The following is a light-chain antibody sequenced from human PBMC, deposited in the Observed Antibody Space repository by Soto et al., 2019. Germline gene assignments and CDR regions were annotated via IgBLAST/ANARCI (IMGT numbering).Light chain of an antibody. CDR2: SNN. Sequence: SVLTQPPSASGTPGQRVTISCSGSSSNIGSNYVYWYQKLPGTAPKLLIYSNNQRPSGVPDRFSGSKSGTSASLAISGLRSQDEADYYCAAWDDSLSGGVFGTGTKFTVL. CDR1: SSNIGSNY. CDR3: AAWDDSLSGGV. J-gene: IGLJ1*01. V-gene: IGLV1-47*02.